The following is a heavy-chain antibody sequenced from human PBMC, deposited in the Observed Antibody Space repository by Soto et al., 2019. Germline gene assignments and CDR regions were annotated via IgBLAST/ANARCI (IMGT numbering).Heavy chain of an antibody. J-gene: IGHJ6*02. CDR2: MNPNSGNT. CDR3: ARVYYDFWSGYLNLGYYYCGMDV. V-gene: IGHV1-8*01. D-gene: IGHD3-3*01. Sequence: ASVKVSCKASGYTFTSYDIIWVRQATGQGLEWIGWMNPNSGNTGYAQKFQGRVTMTRNTSISTAYMELSSLRSEDTAVYYCARVYYDFWSGYLNLGYYYCGMDVWGQGTTVTVYS. CDR1: GYTFTSYD.